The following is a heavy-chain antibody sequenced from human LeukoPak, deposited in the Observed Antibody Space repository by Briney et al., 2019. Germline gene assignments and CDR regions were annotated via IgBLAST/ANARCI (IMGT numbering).Heavy chain of an antibody. CDR2: ISSSSSTI. V-gene: IGHV3-48*04. D-gene: IGHD6-13*01. CDR3: AKGIAAAGPGAFDI. J-gene: IGHJ3*02. Sequence: PGGSLRLSCAASGFTFSSYSMNWVRQAPGKGLEWVSYISSSSSTIYYADSVKGRFTISRDNAKNSLYLQMNSLRAEDMALYYCAKGIAAAGPGAFDIWGQGTMVTVSS. CDR1: GFTFSSYS.